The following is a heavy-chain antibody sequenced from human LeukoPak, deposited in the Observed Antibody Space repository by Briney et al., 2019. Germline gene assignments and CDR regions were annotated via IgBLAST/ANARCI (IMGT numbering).Heavy chain of an antibody. V-gene: IGHV4-59*01. J-gene: IGHJ5*02. D-gene: IGHD3-22*01. CDR3: ARRVRGFNWFDP. CDR2: IYYSGST. Sequence: SETLSLTCTVSRGSISSYYWSWIRQPPGKGLEWIGYIYYSGSTNYNPSLKSRVTISVDTSKNQFSLKLGSVTAADTAVYYCARRVRGFNWFDPWGQGTLVTVSS. CDR1: RGSISSYY.